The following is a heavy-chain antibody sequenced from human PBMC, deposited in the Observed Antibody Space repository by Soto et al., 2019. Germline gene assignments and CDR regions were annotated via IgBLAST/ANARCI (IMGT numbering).Heavy chain of an antibody. J-gene: IGHJ4*02. V-gene: IGHV3-30-3*01. D-gene: IGHD4-17*01. CDR3: ARVGRLHYFDY. CDR2: ISYDGSNK. CDR1: GFTFSSYA. Sequence: QVQLVESGGGVVQPGRSLRLSCAASGFTFSSYAMHWVRQAPGKGLEGVAVISYDGSNKYYADSVKGRFTISRDNSKNTLLLQMNSLRAEDTAVYYCARVGRLHYFDYWGQGTLVTVSS.